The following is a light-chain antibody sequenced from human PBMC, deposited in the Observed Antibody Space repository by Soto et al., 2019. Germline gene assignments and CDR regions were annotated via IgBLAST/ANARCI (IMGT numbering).Light chain of an antibody. CDR2: VAS. CDR3: QQYGSSPRT. CDR1: QSVSSSF. V-gene: IGKV3-20*01. J-gene: IGKJ1*01. Sequence: DIVLTQSPGTLSSSPGERATLSCRASQSVSSSFLAWYKQIPGQAPRVLIYVASSRATGIPDRFSGSGSGTDFTLTISRLEPEDFAVYYCQQYGSSPRTFGQGTKVEIK.